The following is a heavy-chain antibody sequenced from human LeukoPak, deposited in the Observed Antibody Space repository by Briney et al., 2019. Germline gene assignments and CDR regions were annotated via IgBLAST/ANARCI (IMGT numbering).Heavy chain of an antibody. CDR2: ISYDGSNK. CDR1: GFTFSSYA. Sequence: GRSLRLSCAASGFTFSSYAMHWVRQAPGKGLEWVAVISYDGSNKYYADSVKGRFTISRDNSKNTLYLQMNSLRAEDTAVYYCAKGIVVVAALDYWGQGTLVTVSS. V-gene: IGHV3-30-3*01. CDR3: AKGIVVVAALDY. J-gene: IGHJ4*02. D-gene: IGHD2-15*01.